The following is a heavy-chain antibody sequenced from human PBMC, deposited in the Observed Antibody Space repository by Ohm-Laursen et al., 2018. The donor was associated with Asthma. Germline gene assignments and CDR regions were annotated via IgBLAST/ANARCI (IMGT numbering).Heavy chain of an antibody. CDR3: AKVSVATIY. V-gene: IGHV3-30*18. D-gene: IGHD5-24*01. Sequence: SLRLSCAAPGFTFSIYGMHWVRQAPGKGLEWVAVISYDGSNKYYADSVKGRFTISRDNSKNTLYLQMNSLRAEDTAVYYCAKVSVATIYWGQGTLVTVSS. J-gene: IGHJ4*02. CDR2: ISYDGSNK. CDR1: GFTFSIYG.